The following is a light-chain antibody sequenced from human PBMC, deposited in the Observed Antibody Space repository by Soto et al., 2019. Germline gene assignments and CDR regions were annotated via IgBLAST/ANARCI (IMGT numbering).Light chain of an antibody. CDR1: QSISSW. CDR3: QQYESFSWT. Sequence: DIQMTQSPSTLSASVGDRVTITCRASQSISSWLDWYQKKPGKAPKLLIYDTSTLETGVPSRFSGGGSGTEFTITISSLQSDDFATYFCQQYESFSWTFGQGTKVEIQ. J-gene: IGKJ1*01. V-gene: IGKV1-5*01. CDR2: DTS.